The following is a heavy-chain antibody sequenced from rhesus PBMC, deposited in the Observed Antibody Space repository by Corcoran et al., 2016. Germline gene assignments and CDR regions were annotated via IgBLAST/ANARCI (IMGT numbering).Heavy chain of an antibody. CDR2: ISYTGGST. D-gene: IGHD1-44*02. Sequence: EVQLVETGGGLVQPGGSLRLSCAASGFTFSSYGMSWVRQAPGTGLEWVSGISYTGGSTYYADSVKGRVTISRDKSKNTLSLKMNSLRAEETAGYYCAKGVGDTGAFDFWGQGLRVTVSS. CDR3: AKGVGDTGAFDF. CDR1: GFTFSSYG. J-gene: IGHJ3*01. V-gene: IGHV3S5*01.